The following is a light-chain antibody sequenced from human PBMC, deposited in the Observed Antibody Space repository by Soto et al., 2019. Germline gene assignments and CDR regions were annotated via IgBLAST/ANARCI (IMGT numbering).Light chain of an antibody. CDR3: KHYANXLWT. J-gene: IGKJ1*01. CDR2: RTS. CDR1: ESVSSSF. V-gene: IGKV3-20*01. Sequence: EVVLTQSPGTLSLSPGEIATLSCRASESVSSSFLTWYQQKPGQAPRLLIYRTSNRVTGIPDRFSGSGYGTHFTLTISRLEPEEFAVYFWKHYANXLWTCGQGTKV.